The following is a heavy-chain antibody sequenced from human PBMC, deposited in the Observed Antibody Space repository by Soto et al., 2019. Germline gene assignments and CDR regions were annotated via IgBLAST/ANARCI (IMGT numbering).Heavy chain of an antibody. CDR1: EITVNSYA. CDR2: LNGSGGST. CDR3: ARGFSAGKGSPPGY. V-gene: IGHV3-23*01. D-gene: IGHD3-10*01. Sequence: PSLSCADSEITVNSYAMNWVRQGTRKRQEWVSGLNGSGGSTSSADSVKGRFAISRDNSKNTLYLQMNSLRDGDTAVYCCARGFSAGKGSPPGYWGQRTLVPGFS. J-gene: IGHJ4*02.